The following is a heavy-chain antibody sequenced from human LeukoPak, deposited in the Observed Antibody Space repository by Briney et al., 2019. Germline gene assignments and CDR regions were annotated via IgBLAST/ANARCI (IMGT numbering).Heavy chain of an antibody. J-gene: IGHJ4*02. D-gene: IGHD2-21*01. CDR2: MNPNSGNT. V-gene: IGHV1-8*01. CDR3: ARAKGIVVKSLFDY. Sequence: GASVKVSCKASGYTFTSYDINWVRQATGQGLEWMGWMNPNSGNTGYAQKFQGRVTMTRSTSISTAYMELSSLRSEDTAVYYCARAKGIVVKSLFDYWGQGTLVTVSA. CDR1: GYTFTSYD.